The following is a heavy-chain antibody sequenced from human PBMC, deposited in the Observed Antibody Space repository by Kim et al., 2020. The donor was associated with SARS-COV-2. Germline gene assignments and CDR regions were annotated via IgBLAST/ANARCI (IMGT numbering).Heavy chain of an antibody. D-gene: IGHD6-19*01. CDR2: LSSNSAYV. V-gene: IGHV3-21*03. CDR3: VREARYSRLSSGDYYDY. CDR1: GFIFGRYT. Sequence: GGSLRLSCEVSGFIFGRYTMNWVRQAPGKGLEWVSSLSSNSAYVYYADSLAGRLSISRDNARDTLFLQMDRLRAEDTGVYYCVREARYSRLSSGDYYDYWGKGTLVTVSS. J-gene: IGHJ4*02.